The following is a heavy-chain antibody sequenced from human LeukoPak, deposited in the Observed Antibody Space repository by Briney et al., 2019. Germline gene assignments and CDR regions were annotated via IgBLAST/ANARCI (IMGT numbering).Heavy chain of an antibody. V-gene: IGHV4-34*01. D-gene: IGHD3-10*01. CDR3: ARLPMAMGVFDY. CDR1: GGSFSGYY. Sequence: SETLSLTCAVYGGSFSGYYWSWIRQPPGKGLEWIGEINHSGSTNYNPSLKSRVTISVDTSKNQFSLKLSSVTAADTAVYYCARLPMAMGVFDYWGQGTLVTVSS. J-gene: IGHJ4*02. CDR2: INHSGST.